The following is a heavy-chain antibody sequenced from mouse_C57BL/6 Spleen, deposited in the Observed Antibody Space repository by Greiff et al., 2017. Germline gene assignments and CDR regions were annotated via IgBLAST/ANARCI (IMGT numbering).Heavy chain of an antibody. CDR2: IRNKANGYTT. D-gene: IGHD2-4*01. CDR1: GFTFTDYY. CDR3: ARYDYDGSYYYAMDY. V-gene: IGHV7-3*01. Sequence: EVQVVESGGGLVQPGGSLSLSCAASGFTFTDYYMSWVRQPPGKALEWLGFIRNKANGYTTEYSASVKGRFTISRDNSQSILYLQMNALRAEDSATYYFARYDYDGSYYYAMDYWGQGTSVTVSS. J-gene: IGHJ4*01.